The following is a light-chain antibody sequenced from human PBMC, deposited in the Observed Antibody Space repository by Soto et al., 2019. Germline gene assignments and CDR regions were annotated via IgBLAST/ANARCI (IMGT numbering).Light chain of an antibody. V-gene: IGKV3-20*01. J-gene: IGKJ5*01. CDR2: AAS. Sequence: EIVLTQYPGTLSLSPGERATLSCRASQSVRSNHLAWYQQKPGQAPRLLIYAASTRATGIPDRFSGSGSGTDFTLTISRLEPEDFAVFYCQQYAVSPITFGQGTRLEIK. CDR3: QQYAVSPIT. CDR1: QSVRSNH.